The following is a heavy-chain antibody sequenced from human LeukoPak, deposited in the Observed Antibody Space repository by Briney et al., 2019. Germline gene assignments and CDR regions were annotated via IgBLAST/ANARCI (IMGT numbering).Heavy chain of an antibody. V-gene: IGHV3-21*01. D-gene: IGHD6-19*01. Sequence: GSLRLSCAASGFTFSSYSMNWVRQAPGKGLEWVSSISSSSSYIYYADSVKGRFTISRDNAKNSLYLQMNSLRAEDTAVYYCARGTPSSSGWLYYGMDVWGQGTTVTVSS. CDR1: GFTFSSYS. CDR2: ISSSSSYI. CDR3: ARGTPSSSGWLYYGMDV. J-gene: IGHJ6*02.